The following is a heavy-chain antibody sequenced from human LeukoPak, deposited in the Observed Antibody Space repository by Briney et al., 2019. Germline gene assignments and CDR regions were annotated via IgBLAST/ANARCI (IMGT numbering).Heavy chain of an antibody. J-gene: IGHJ4*02. Sequence: PSETLSLTCTVSGGSISSSSYYWGWIRQPPGKGLEWIGSIYYSGSTYYNPSLKSRVTISVDTSKNQFSLKLSSVTAADTAVYYCARGRLLWFGAFDYWGQGTLVTVSS. V-gene: IGHV4-39*07. D-gene: IGHD3-10*01. CDR1: GGSISSSSYY. CDR2: IYYSGST. CDR3: ARGRLLWFGAFDY.